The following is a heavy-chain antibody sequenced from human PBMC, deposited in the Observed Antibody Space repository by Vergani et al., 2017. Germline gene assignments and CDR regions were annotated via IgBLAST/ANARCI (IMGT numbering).Heavy chain of an antibody. Sequence: EVQLLQSEGAVVQPGGSLRLSCVASGFTFSSHAMSWVRQGHGQGLEWVSSIKNTGDSTHYADSVKGRFTVSRDNSKDILYLQMDSLRSEDTALYYCAKYLSDSTDGLPDSWGPGTLVIVSS. CDR2: IKNTGDST. V-gene: IGHV3-23*01. J-gene: IGHJ4*02. CDR1: GFTFSSHA. D-gene: IGHD2-21*02. CDR3: AKYLSDSTDGLPDS.